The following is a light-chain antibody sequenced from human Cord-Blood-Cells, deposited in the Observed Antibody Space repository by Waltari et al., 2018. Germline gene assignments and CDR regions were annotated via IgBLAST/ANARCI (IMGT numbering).Light chain of an antibody. CDR3: QQSYSTPFT. Sequence: DIQMTQSPSSLSASVGDRVTITCRASQSSSSYLNWYQQKPGKAPKLLIYAASSLQSGVPSRFSGSGSGTEFTLTSSSLQPEEFATYYCQQSYSTPFTFGPGTKVDIK. V-gene: IGKV1-39*01. CDR1: QSSSSY. CDR2: AAS. J-gene: IGKJ3*01.